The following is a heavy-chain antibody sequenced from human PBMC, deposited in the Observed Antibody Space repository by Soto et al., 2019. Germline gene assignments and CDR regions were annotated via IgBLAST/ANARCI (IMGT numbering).Heavy chain of an antibody. CDR2: ISSSSSYI. Sequence: PGVSLRLSCAASGLTFSSYSMNWVRQAPGKGLEWVSSISSSSSYIYYAESVKGRFTISRDNAKNSLYLQMNSLRAEDTAVYYCARDPPSFYAFAIRGQGTMVTVSS. J-gene: IGHJ3*02. CDR3: ARDPPSFYAFAI. V-gene: IGHV3-21*01. CDR1: GLTFSSYS.